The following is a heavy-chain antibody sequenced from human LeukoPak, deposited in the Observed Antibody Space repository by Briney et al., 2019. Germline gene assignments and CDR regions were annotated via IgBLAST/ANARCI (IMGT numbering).Heavy chain of an antibody. Sequence: SETLSLTCTVSGGSISSGGYYWSWIRQHPGKGLEWIGYIHYSGDTYYNPSLKSRVTISVDTSKNQFSLKLSSVTAADTAVYYCARTIATGLKYFKDWGQGSLVTVAS. CDR2: IHYSGDT. D-gene: IGHD2-21*01. V-gene: IGHV4-31*03. J-gene: IGHJ4*02. CDR1: GGSISSGGYY. CDR3: ARTIATGLKYFKD.